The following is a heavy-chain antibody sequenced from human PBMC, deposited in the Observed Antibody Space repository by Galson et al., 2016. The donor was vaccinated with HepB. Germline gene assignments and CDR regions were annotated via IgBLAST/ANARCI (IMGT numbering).Heavy chain of an antibody. Sequence: SLRLSCAASGFTFSTYAMHWVRQAPGKGLEWVAVISYDGSHKHYRDSVKGRFTISRDNSKNTLYLQMNSLRREDTAVYYCARPRRWPQYYYGLDVWGPGTTVTVSS. CDR2: ISYDGSHK. CDR3: ARPRRWPQYYYGLDV. D-gene: IGHD5-24*01. J-gene: IGHJ6*02. V-gene: IGHV3-30-3*01. CDR1: GFTFSTYA.